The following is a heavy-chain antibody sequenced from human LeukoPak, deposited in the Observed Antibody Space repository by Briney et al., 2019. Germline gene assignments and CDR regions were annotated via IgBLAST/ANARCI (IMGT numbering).Heavy chain of an antibody. CDR1: GGSISSGSYY. V-gene: IGHV4-61*02. J-gene: IGHJ6*03. CDR3: ARDPGFMVRGSRRGYDDFYYYMDV. Sequence: SETLSLTCTVSGGSISSGSYYWSCIRQPAGKGLEWIGRIYSRGSTNYNTSLKSRVTISVDTSKNQFSLKLSSVTAADTAVYYCARDPGFMVRGSRRGYDDFYYYMDVWGKGTTVTISS. CDR2: IYSRGST. D-gene: IGHD3-10*01.